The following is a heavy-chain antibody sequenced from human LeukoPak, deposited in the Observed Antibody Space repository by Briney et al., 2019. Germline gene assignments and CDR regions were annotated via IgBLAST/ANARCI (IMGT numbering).Heavy chain of an antibody. CDR1: GATVWSSF. CDR3: ARDRSGTCLDF. J-gene: IGHJ4*02. V-gene: IGHV3-66*01. Sequence: GGSLRLSCSESGATVWSSFRSWIRQTPGKGLEWVAILHSDGGTDYADSVRGRFTISRDNSKDIVYLQMNSLRVEDTALYYCARDRSGTCLDFWGQGTLVTVSS. CDR2: LHSDGGT. D-gene: IGHD1-26*01.